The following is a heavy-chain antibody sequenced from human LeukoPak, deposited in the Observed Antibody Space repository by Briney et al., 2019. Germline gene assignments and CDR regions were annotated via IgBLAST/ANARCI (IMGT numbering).Heavy chain of an antibody. V-gene: IGHV4-59*02. CDR3: ARESVGYFDY. CDR1: GGSVSSYY. J-gene: IGHJ4*02. CDR2: IYYSGST. Sequence: SETLSLTCTVSGGSVSSYYWSWIRQPPGKGLEWIGYIYYSGSTNYNPSLKSRVIISVDTPKNQFSLKVASVTAADTAVYYCARESVGYFDYWGQGALVTVSS. D-gene: IGHD1-26*01.